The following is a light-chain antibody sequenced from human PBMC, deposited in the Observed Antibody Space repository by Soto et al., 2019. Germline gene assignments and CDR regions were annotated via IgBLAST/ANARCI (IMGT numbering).Light chain of an antibody. CDR2: DVS. CDR1: SSDVGTYNY. CDR3: CSYAGSYTWV. Sequence: QSALTQPRSVSGSPGQSVTISCTGTSSDVGTYNYVSWYQHHPGKAPKLIIYDVSKRPSGVPDRFSGSKSGNTASLTISGLQAEDEDDYYCCSYAGSYTWVFGGGTKLTVL. V-gene: IGLV2-11*01. J-gene: IGLJ3*02.